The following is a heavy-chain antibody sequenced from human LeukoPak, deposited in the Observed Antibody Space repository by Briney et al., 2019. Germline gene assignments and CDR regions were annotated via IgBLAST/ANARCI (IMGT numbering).Heavy chain of an antibody. Sequence: PGGSLRLSCAASGFTFSSYWMHWVRQAPGKGLVWVSRINSDGSSTSYADSVKGRFTISRGNVKNTLYLQMNSLRAEDTAVYYCARGMRITMVRGVIPHDYWGQGTLVTVSS. CDR3: ARGMRITMVRGVIPHDY. J-gene: IGHJ4*02. CDR1: GFTFSSYW. D-gene: IGHD3-10*01. CDR2: INSDGSST. V-gene: IGHV3-74*01.